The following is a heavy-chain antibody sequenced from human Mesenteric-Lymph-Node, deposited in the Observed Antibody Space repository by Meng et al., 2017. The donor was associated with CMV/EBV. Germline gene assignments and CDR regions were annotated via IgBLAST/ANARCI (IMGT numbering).Heavy chain of an antibody. CDR3: ARDRPDSSSWYLFGIYFDY. CDR2: IYYSGST. V-gene: IGHV4-39*07. D-gene: IGHD6-13*01. J-gene: IGHJ4*02. Sequence: SETLSLTCTVSGGSISSSSYYWGWIRQPPGKGLEWIGSIYYSGSTCYNPSLKSRVTISVDTSKNQFSLKLSSVTAADTAVYYCARDRPDSSSWYLFGIYFDYWGQGTLVTVSS. CDR1: GGSISSSSYY.